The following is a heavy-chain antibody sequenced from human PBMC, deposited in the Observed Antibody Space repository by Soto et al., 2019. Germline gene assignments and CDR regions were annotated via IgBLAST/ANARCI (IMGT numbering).Heavy chain of an antibody. CDR3: ARPHIQSAWKDGFAI. Sequence: QVQLVESGGGVFQPGRSLRLSCAAFGFTFDDYSMHWVRQAPGKGLEWVALISYEGSNKYYADSVKGRFTISRDNAKNTLFLEVNRLRTEEKAVYYCARPHIQSAWKDGFAIWGQGTMVTVSS. CDR1: GFTFDDYS. J-gene: IGHJ3*02. D-gene: IGHD1-1*01. V-gene: IGHV3-30-3*01. CDR2: ISYEGSNK.